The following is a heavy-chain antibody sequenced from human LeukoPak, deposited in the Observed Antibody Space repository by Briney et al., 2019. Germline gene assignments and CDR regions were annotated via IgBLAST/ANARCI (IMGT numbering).Heavy chain of an antibody. V-gene: IGHV4-34*01. CDR2: INHRGST. CDR1: GGPFSGYF. CDR3: ARGSIYYGDSSAYFDY. Sequence: SETLSLPCSVYGGPFSGYFWIYIRQPPGKGLEWIGEINHRGSTSYNPSLKSRVTISRDTSKNQFSLRLTSVTAADTAVYYCARGSIYYGDSSAYFDYWGQGSLVTVSS. J-gene: IGHJ4*02. D-gene: IGHD3-22*01.